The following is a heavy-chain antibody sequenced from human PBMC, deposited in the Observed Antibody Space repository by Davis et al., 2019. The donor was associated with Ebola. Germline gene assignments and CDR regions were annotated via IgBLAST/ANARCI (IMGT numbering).Heavy chain of an antibody. Sequence: GESLKLSCTGSVYSFTSYWISWVRQIPGKGLEWLGLIDPSDSYTNYSPSFQGHVTIPADQSISTAYLQWSSLKASDTAMYYCARRPVVPAAPYYYYGMDVWGQGTTVTVSS. J-gene: IGHJ6*02. CDR3: ARRPVVPAAPYYYYGMDV. V-gene: IGHV5-10-1*01. D-gene: IGHD2-2*01. CDR1: VYSFTSYW. CDR2: IDPSDSYT.